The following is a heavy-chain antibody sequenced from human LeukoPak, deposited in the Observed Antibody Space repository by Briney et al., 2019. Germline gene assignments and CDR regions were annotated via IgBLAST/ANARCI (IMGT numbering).Heavy chain of an antibody. V-gene: IGHV4-39*07. CDR2: IYYNGST. Sequence: SETLSLTCTVSGGSISSSNFYWGWIRQPPGKGLEWIGSIYYNGSTYYNPSLKSRVTISVDTSKNQFSLKLSSVTAADTAVYYCARAAVAGTRYYYYYMDVWGKGTTVTISS. J-gene: IGHJ6*03. D-gene: IGHD6-19*01. CDR1: GGSISSSNFY. CDR3: ARAAVAGTRYYYYYMDV.